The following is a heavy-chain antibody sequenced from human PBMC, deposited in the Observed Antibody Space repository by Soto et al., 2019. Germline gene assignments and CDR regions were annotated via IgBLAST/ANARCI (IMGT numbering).Heavy chain of an antibody. CDR2: ISGSGGST. CDR1: GFTFSSYA. CDR3: AKDDDYYDSSGYPPIDY. Sequence: PGGSLRLSCAASGFTFSSYAMSWVRQAPGKGLEWVSAISGSGGSTYYADSVKGRFTISRDNSKNTLYLQMNSLRAEDTAVYYCAKDDDYYDSSGYPPIDYRGQGTLVTVS. D-gene: IGHD3-22*01. V-gene: IGHV3-23*01. J-gene: IGHJ4*02.